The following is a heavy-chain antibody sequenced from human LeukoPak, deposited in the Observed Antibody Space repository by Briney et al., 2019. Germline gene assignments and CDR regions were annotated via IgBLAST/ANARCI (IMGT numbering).Heavy chain of an antibody. CDR2: ISYDGSNK. CDR1: GFTFSSYA. D-gene: IGHD3-10*01. CDR3: ARSYGVRNWFDP. Sequence: GRSLRLSCAASGFTFSSYAMHWVRQAPGKGLEWVAVISYDGSNKYYADSVKGRFTISRDNPKNTLYLQMNSLGAEDTAVYYCARSYGVRNWFDPWGQGTLVTVSS. J-gene: IGHJ5*02. V-gene: IGHV3-30*04.